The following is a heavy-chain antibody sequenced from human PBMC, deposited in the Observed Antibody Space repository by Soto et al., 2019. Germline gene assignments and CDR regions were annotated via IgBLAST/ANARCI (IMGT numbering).Heavy chain of an antibody. CDR1: GVTLSIYS. V-gene: IGHV3-48*01. CDR3: VRDADVVPLSQHMVHGQD. Sequence: GGSVGLSCAASGVTLSIYSMNWFRQGPGKGLEWVSYISTSGSRTVYADSVKGRFTISRDTAKNSLYLQMNSLRAEDTAVYFCVRDADVVPLSQHMVHGQDWGKGTLVTVSS. J-gene: IGHJ4*02. D-gene: IGHD6-13*01. CDR2: ISTSGSRT.